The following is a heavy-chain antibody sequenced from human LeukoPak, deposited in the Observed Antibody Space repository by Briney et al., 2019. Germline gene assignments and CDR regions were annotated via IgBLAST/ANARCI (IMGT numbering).Heavy chain of an antibody. CDR3: AKLGPLGYCSSTSCYSVDY. D-gene: IGHD2-2*01. CDR2: IVGNGGST. CDR1: GFTFSSYA. V-gene: IGHV3-23*01. Sequence: PGGSLRLSCAASGFTFSSYAMSWVRQAPGKGLEWVSAIVGNGGSTFYADSVKGRFTLSRDNSKNTLYLQMNSLRAEDTAVYYCAKLGPLGYCSSTSCYSVDYWGQGTLVTVSS. J-gene: IGHJ4*02.